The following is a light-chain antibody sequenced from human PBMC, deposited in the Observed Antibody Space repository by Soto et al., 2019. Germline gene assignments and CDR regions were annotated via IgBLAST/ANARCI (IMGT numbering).Light chain of an antibody. CDR1: QSISNW. J-gene: IGKJ1*01. V-gene: IGKV1-5*03. Sequence: DIQMTQSPSTLSASVGDRVTITCRASQSISNWLAWYQQKPGKAPKLLIYKASSLESGVPSRFSGSGSGTEFTLTISSLHPDDFATYYCQQHNGVAFGPGTKVEIK. CDR2: KAS. CDR3: QQHNGVA.